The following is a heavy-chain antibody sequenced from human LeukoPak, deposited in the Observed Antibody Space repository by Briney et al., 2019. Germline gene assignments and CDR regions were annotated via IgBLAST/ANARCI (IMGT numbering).Heavy chain of an antibody. CDR3: AREYYYDSSGYHDAFDI. Sequence: GASVKVPCKASGFTFTTYDINWVRQATGQGLEWMGGIIPIFGTANYAQKFQGRVTITTDESTSTAYMELSSLRSEDTAVYYCAREYYYDSSGYHDAFDIWGQGTMVTVSS. CDR2: IIPIFGTA. D-gene: IGHD3-22*01. J-gene: IGHJ3*02. CDR1: GFTFTTYD. V-gene: IGHV1-69*05.